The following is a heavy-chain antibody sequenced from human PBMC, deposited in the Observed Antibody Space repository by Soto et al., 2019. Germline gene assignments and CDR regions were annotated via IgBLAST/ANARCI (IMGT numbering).Heavy chain of an antibody. D-gene: IGHD3-22*01. J-gene: IGHJ6*02. Sequence: SETLSLTCTVSGGSISSGDYYWSWIRQPPGKGLEWIGYIYYSGSTYYNPSLKSRVTISVDTSKNQFSLKLSSVTAADTAVYYCARDPGYDSSYGPYYYYGMDVWGQGTTVTV. V-gene: IGHV4-30-4*01. CDR1: GGSISSGDYY. CDR3: ARDPGYDSSYGPYYYYGMDV. CDR2: IYYSGST.